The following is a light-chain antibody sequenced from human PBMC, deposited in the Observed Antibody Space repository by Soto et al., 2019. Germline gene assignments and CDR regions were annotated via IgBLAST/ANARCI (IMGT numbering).Light chain of an antibody. Sequence: QPVLTQPRSVSGSPGQSVTISCTGTSSDVGGYNYVSWYQQYPGKAPKLMIYDVTKRPSGVPDRFSGSKSGNTASLTISGLQAEDEADYYCSSYAGDFVVFGGGTKLTVL. CDR2: DVT. CDR1: SSDVGGYNY. J-gene: IGLJ2*01. V-gene: IGLV2-11*01. CDR3: SSYAGDFVV.